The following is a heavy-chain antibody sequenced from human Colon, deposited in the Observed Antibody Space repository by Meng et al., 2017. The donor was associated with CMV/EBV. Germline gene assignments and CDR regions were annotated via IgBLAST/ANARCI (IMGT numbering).Heavy chain of an antibody. V-gene: IGHV1-2*02. CDR1: GYTFTDHC. CDR3: ARADSDSSGYYGPDF. Sequence: ASVKVSCKASGYTFTDHCIQWVRQAPGQGLEWMGWINPNSGGTTYEPNFHGRVTLTRDTSISTVYMEVTRLTSDDTAMYYCARADSDSSGYYGPDFWGQGTMVTVSS. CDR2: INPNSGGT. J-gene: IGHJ3*01. D-gene: IGHD3-22*01.